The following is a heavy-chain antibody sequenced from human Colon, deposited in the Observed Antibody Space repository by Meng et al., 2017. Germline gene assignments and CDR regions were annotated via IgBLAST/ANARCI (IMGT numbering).Heavy chain of an antibody. CDR2: IYSSGRT. J-gene: IGHJ5*02. Sequence: RGPGPARVKPPGPPSPTCTVSGGSMSGYYWNWIRQPAGKGLEWIGHIYSSGRTNYNPSLKSRVTISVDSSKNQFSLNLTSVTAADTAVYFCARVQRFCTGGICSNWFDPWGQGTLVTVSS. D-gene: IGHD2-15*01. CDR1: GGSMSGYY. V-gene: IGHV4-4*07. CDR3: ARVQRFCTGGICSNWFDP.